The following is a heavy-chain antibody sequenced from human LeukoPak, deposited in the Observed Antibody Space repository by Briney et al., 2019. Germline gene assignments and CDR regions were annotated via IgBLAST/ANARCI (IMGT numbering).Heavy chain of an antibody. Sequence: GGSLRLSCAASGFTFSSYAMSWVRQAPGKGLEWVSAISGSGGSTYYADSVKGRFTISRDNSKNTLYLQMNSLRAEDTAVYYCAKRITMVRGVITPGPSFDYWGQGTLVTVSS. CDR1: GFTFSSYA. J-gene: IGHJ4*02. CDR3: AKRITMVRGVITPGPSFDY. CDR2: ISGSGGST. D-gene: IGHD3-10*01. V-gene: IGHV3-23*01.